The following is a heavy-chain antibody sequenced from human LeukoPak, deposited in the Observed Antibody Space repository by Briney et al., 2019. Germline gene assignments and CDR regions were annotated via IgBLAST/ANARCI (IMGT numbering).Heavy chain of an antibody. Sequence: GGSLRLSCAASGLIISREFMSWVRQAPGQGLEWVAIIYSDGNTVYAESVKGRFTISRDTSKNRLFLHMDSLRVEDTALYCCAKVATTPVWAPDYWGQGTLVTVSS. J-gene: IGHJ4*02. V-gene: IGHV3-53*01. CDR1: GLIISREF. D-gene: IGHD1-1*01. CDR3: AKVATTPVWAPDY. CDR2: IYSDGNT.